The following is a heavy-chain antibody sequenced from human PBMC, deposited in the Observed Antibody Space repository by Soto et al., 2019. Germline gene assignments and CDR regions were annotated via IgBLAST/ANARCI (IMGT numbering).Heavy chain of an antibody. V-gene: IGHV3-30-3*01. CDR2: ISYDGSNK. CDR1: GFTFSSYA. CDR3: ARENRWELLLVGAFEI. D-gene: IGHD1-26*01. J-gene: IGHJ3*02. Sequence: GGSLRLSCAASGFTFSSYAMHWVRQAPGKGLEWVAVISYDGSNKYYADSVKGRFTISRDNSKNTLYLQMNSLRAEDTAVYYCARENRWELLLVGAFEIWGQGTMVTVSS.